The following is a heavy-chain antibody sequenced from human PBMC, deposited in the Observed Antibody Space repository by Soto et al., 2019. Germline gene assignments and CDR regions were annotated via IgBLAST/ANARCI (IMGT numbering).Heavy chain of an antibody. CDR1: GYTFTGYY. CDR2: INPNSGGT. D-gene: IGHD3-16*01. Sequence: ASVKVSCKASGYTFTGYYMHWVRQAPGQGLEWMGWINPNSGGTNYAQKFQGWVTMTRDTSISTAYMELGRLRSDDTAVYYCARDRAGVMRYYYGMDVWGQGTTVTVSS. J-gene: IGHJ6*02. CDR3: ARDRAGVMRYYYGMDV. V-gene: IGHV1-2*04.